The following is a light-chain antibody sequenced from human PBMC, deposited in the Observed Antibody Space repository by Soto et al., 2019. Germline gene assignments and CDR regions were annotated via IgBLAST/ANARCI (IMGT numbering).Light chain of an antibody. CDR3: QQYNNWPPWT. CDR1: QSVSSN. V-gene: IGKV3-15*01. Sequence: EIVMTQSPATLSVSPGDTATLSCRASQSVSSNLAWYQQNPGQAPRLLISGASTRATGVPARFSGSGSGTEFTLTISSLQSEDFAVYYCQQYNNWPPWTFGQGTKVEIK. J-gene: IGKJ1*01. CDR2: GAS.